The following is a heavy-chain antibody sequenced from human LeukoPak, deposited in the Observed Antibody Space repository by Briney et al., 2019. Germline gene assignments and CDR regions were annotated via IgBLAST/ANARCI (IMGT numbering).Heavy chain of an antibody. J-gene: IGHJ5*02. CDR3: ARTNYYSNYDWFDP. Sequence: ASVRVSCKASGYTFTNYYMHWVRQAPGQGLEWMGGIIPIFGTANYAQKFQGRVTVTADESTSTAYMELSSLRSEDTAVYYCARTNYYSNYDWFDPWGQGTLVTVSS. CDR2: IIPIFGTA. D-gene: IGHD4-11*01. CDR1: GYTFTNYY. V-gene: IGHV1-69*13.